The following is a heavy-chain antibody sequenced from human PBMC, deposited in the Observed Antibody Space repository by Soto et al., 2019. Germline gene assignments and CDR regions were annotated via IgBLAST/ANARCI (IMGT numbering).Heavy chain of an antibody. D-gene: IGHD3-22*01. CDR2: INHSGST. V-gene: IGHV4-34*01. Sequence: SETLSLTCAVYGGSFSGYYWSWIRQPPGKGLEWIGEINHSGSTNYNPSLKSRVTISVDTSKNQFSLKLSSVTAADTAVYYCARYDSSGYLVDYWGQGTLVTVSS. CDR3: ARYDSSGYLVDY. CDR1: GGSFSGYY. J-gene: IGHJ4*02.